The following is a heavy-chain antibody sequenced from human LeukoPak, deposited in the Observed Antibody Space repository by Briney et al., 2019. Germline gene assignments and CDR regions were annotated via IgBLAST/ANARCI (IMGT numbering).Heavy chain of an antibody. CDR2: ISAYNGNT. V-gene: IGHV1-18*01. CDR3: ARDYYGSGSYCFDY. J-gene: IGHJ4*02. CDR1: GYTFTSYG. Sequence: GASVKVSCKASGYTFTSYGISWVRQAPGQGLEWMGWISAYNGNTNYAQKLQGRVTMTTDTSTSTAYMELRSLRSDDTAVYYCARDYYGSGSYCFDYWGQGTLVTVSS. D-gene: IGHD3-10*01.